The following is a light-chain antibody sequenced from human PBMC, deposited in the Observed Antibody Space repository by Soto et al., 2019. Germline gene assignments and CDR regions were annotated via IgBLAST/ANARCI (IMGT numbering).Light chain of an antibody. J-gene: IGLJ3*02. V-gene: IGLV2-14*01. CDR2: DVT. Sequence: QSALTQPASVSGSPGQSITISCTGTSSDIGVYDFVSWYQQHPGRAPKLMIYDVTNRPSGISDRFSGSKSGNTASLTISGLQPEDEADYYCSSSTTSTTRVFGGGTKLTVL. CDR1: SSDIGVYDF. CDR3: SSSTTSTTRV.